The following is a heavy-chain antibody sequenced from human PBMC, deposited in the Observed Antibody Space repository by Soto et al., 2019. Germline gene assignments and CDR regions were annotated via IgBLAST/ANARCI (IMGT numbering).Heavy chain of an antibody. CDR2: IIPIIGIA. CDR3: ARDPTTVTTMLLGY. Sequence: GASVKVSCKASGYTFTGYYMHWVRQAPGQGLEWMGRIIPIIGIANYAQKFQGRVTITADKSTSTAYMELSSLRSEDTAVYYCARDPTTVTTMLLGYWGQGTLVTVSS. CDR1: GYTFTGYY. V-gene: IGHV1-69*04. D-gene: IGHD4-17*01. J-gene: IGHJ4*02.